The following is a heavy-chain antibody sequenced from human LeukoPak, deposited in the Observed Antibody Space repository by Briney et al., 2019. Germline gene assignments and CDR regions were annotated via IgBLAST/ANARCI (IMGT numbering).Heavy chain of an antibody. CDR1: GGSISSGGYY. CDR2: IYYSGST. CDR3: ARGCRPNWYFDL. V-gene: IGHV4-31*03. Sequence: SETLSLTCTVSGGSISSGGYYWSWIRQHPGKGLGWIGYIYYSGSTYYNPSLKSRVTISVDTSKNQFSLKLSSVTAADTAVYYCARGCRPNWYFDLWGRGTLVTVSS. D-gene: IGHD2-15*01. J-gene: IGHJ2*01.